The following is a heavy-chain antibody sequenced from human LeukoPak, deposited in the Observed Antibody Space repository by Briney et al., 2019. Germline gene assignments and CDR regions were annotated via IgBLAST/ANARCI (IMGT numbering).Heavy chain of an antibody. CDR2: IIPIFGAA. CDR3: ATIGTYFPF. Sequence: ASVKVSCKASGGTFSSYAISWVRQAPGQGLEWVGGIIPIFGAANYAQKFQGRITMTEDTSPDTAYMELSSLRSEDTAVYFCATIGTYFPFWGQGTLVTVSS. CDR1: GGTFSSYA. J-gene: IGHJ4*02. D-gene: IGHD5-24*01. V-gene: IGHV1-69*06.